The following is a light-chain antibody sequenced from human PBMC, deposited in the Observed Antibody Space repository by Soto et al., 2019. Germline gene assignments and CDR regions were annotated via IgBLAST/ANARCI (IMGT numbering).Light chain of an antibody. CDR3: QQYGSSPRT. J-gene: IGKJ1*01. Sequence: EIVMTQSPVTLSVSPGERATLSCRASQNISRSLAWYQQKPGQGPSLLISGASSRATGIPDRFTGSGSGTDFTLTISRLEPEDFAVYYCQQYGSSPRTFGQGTKVDIK. CDR2: GAS. V-gene: IGKV3-20*01. CDR1: QNISRS.